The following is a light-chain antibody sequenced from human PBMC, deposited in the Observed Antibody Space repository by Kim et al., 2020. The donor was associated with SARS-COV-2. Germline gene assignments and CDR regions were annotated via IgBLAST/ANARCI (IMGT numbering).Light chain of an antibody. CDR2: GKN. CDR3: KSRDSSGNYQM. CDR1: SLRRYY. J-gene: IGLJ3*02. Sequence: SSELTQDPAVSVALGQTVRITCQGDSLRRYYASWYQQKPGQAPVLVIYGKNNRPSGIPDRFSGSSSGNTASLTITGAQAEDEADYYCKSRDSSGNYQMFG. V-gene: IGLV3-19*01.